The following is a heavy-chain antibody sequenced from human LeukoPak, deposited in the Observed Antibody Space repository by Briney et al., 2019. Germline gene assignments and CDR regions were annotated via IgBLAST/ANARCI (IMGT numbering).Heavy chain of an antibody. J-gene: IGHJ4*02. V-gene: IGHV1-18*01. CDR2: ISAYSGNT. D-gene: IGHD3-22*01. CDR1: GYTFTNYG. CDR3: AISQGSYYDTSGYLGGDY. Sequence: ASVKVSCKASGYTFTNYGIFWVRQAPGQGLEWMGWISAYSGNTNYAQKLQGRVTMATETSTSTAYMELESLRSDDTAVYYCAISQGSYYDTSGYLGGDYWGQGTLVTVSS.